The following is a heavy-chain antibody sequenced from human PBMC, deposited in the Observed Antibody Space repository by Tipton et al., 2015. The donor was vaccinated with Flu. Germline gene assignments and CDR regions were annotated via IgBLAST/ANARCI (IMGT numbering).Heavy chain of an antibody. CDR2: IYTSGST. CDR1: GGSISSYY. V-gene: IGHV4-4*07. D-gene: IGHD1-26*01. Sequence: TLSLTCTVSGGSISSYYWSWIRQPAGKGLEWIGRIYTSGSTNYNPSLKSRVTMSVDTSKNQFSLKLSSVTAADTAVYYCATSSSYSGSYPLDYWGQGTLVTVSS. J-gene: IGHJ4*02. CDR3: ATSSSYSGSYPLDY.